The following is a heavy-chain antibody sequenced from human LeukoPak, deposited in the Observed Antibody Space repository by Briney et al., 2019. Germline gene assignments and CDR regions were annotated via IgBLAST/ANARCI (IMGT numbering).Heavy chain of an antibody. CDR2: MNPNSGHT. CDR1: GYTFTGYY. V-gene: IGHV1-8*01. CDR3: ARATPHYRYCSGGSCYRHNWFDP. Sequence: ASVKVSCKASGYTFTGYYIQWVRQATVQGPEWMGWMNPNSGHTGYAQKFQGRVTMTRNTSISTAYMELSSLRSEDTAVYYCARATPHYRYCSGGSCYRHNWFDPWGQGTLVTVSS. J-gene: IGHJ5*02. D-gene: IGHD2-15*01.